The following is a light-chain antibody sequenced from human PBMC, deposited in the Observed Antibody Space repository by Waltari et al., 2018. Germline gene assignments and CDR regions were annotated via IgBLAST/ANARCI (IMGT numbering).Light chain of an antibody. J-gene: IGKJ5*01. V-gene: IGKV3D-15*01. Sequence: EIVLTQSPATLSLSPGERATLSCRASQNIGTYLAWYQQRPGQAPRLLIYDTSTRATGIPARFSGSGSGTEFTLTISSLQSEDSAIYYCQQYENLITFGQGTRLEIK. CDR3: QQYENLIT. CDR2: DTS. CDR1: QNIGTY.